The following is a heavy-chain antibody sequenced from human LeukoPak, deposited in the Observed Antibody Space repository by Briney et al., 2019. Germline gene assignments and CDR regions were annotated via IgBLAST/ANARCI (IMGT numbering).Heavy chain of an antibody. V-gene: IGHV1-46*01. CDR3: ARDLTTVTLGYYYYYMDV. CDR2: INLSGATT. Sequence: GASVKVSCKASGDTFTTYYMHWVRQAPGQGLEWMGIINLSGATTSYAQKFQGRVTMSRDTSTSTVYMELSSLRSEDTAVYYCARDLTTVTLGYYYYYMDVWGKGTTVTISS. CDR1: GDTFTTYY. J-gene: IGHJ6*03. D-gene: IGHD4-17*01.